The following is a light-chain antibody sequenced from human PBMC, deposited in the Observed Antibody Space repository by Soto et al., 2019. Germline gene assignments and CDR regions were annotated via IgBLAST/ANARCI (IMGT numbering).Light chain of an antibody. CDR3: MQATHYRPYT. V-gene: IGKV2-24*01. Sequence: DVVMTQTPLSSPVPLGQPASISCRSSQSLEHSDGNTYSNWLHQRPGQPPRLLIYKVSHRFSGVPDRFSGSGAGTDFTLKISRVEAEDVGIYYCMQATHYRPYTFGPGTKLEIK. CDR2: KVS. CDR1: QSLEHSDGNTY. J-gene: IGKJ2*01.